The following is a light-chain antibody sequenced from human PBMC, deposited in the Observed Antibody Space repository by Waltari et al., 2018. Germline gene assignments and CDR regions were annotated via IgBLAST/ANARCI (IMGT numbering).Light chain of an antibody. CDR2: WAS. Sequence: DIVMTQSPDSLAVSLGERATINCKSSQSVLFRSNSKNYLAWYQQKPGQPPKLLIYWASTRASGVPDRFSGSGSATDFTLTISSLQAEDVAVYYCQQFYTTPPTFGQGTKVKIK. CDR1: QSVLFRSNSKNY. J-gene: IGKJ1*01. V-gene: IGKV4-1*01. CDR3: QQFYTTPPT.